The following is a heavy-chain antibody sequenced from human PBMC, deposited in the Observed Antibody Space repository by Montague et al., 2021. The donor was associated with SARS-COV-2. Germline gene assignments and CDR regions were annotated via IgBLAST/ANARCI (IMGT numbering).Heavy chain of an antibody. CDR1: GGSVSDHY. Sequence: LVKPTQTLSLTCTVSGGSVSDHYWAWIRQPPGKGLEWLAYIYXXGVINSNASLKSRVTMSVDTSKNQFSLKLTSVTAADTAVYYCARAVSVRRAVNWFDPWGQGTLVTVSS. CDR3: ARAVSVRRAVNWFDP. CDR2: IYXXGVI. J-gene: IGHJ5*02. V-gene: IGHV4-59*02. D-gene: IGHD3-10*01.